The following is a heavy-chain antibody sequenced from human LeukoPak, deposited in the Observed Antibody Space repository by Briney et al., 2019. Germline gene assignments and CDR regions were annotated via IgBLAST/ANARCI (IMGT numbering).Heavy chain of an antibody. V-gene: IGHV4-4*07. CDR1: GGSISSYY. D-gene: IGHD2-21*02. CDR3: ARGAYCGGDCYSRLDYYYYGMDV. J-gene: IGHJ6*02. CDR2: IYTSGST. Sequence: SETLSLTCTVSGGSISSYYWSWIRQPAGKGLEWIGRIYTSGSTNYNPSLKSRVTMSVDTSKNQFSLKLSSVTAADTAVYYCARGAYCGGDCYSRLDYYYYGMDVWGQGTTVTVSS.